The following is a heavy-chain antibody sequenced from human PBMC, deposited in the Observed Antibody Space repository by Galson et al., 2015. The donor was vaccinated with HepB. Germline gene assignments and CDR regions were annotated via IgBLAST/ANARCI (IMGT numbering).Heavy chain of an antibody. Sequence: SLRLSCAASGFTFSSYGMHWVRQALGKGLEWVAVIWYDGSNKYYADSVKGRFTISRDNSKNTLYLQMNSLRAEDTAVYYCARGIVVVPAAHSGDAFDIWGQGTMVTVSS. CDR3: ARGIVVVPAAHSGDAFDI. V-gene: IGHV3-33*01. D-gene: IGHD2-2*01. CDR2: IWYDGSNK. CDR1: GFTFSSYG. J-gene: IGHJ3*02.